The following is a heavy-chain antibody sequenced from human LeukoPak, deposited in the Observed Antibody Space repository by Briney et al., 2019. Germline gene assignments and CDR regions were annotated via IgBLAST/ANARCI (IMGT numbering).Heavy chain of an antibody. D-gene: IGHD3-9*01. Sequence: GGSLRLSCAASGFTVSSNYMSWVRQAPGKGLEWVSVIYSGGSTYYADSVKGRFTISRDNSKNTLYLQMNSLRAEDTAVYYCAREVDRYFGLDVWGQGTTVTVSS. V-gene: IGHV3-66*01. CDR2: IYSGGST. CDR3: AREVDRYFGLDV. J-gene: IGHJ6*02. CDR1: GFTVSSNY.